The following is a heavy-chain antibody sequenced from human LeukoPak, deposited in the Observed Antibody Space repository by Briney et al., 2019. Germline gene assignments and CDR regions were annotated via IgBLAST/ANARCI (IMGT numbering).Heavy chain of an antibody. CDR2: IIPIFGTA. J-gene: IGHJ6*04. CDR1: GGTFSSHA. V-gene: IGHV1-69*05. CDR3: ARGNCSSTSCYLLDV. Sequence: SVKVSCKASGGTFSSHAISWVRQAPGQGLEWMGGIIPIFGTANYAQKFQGRVTITTDESTSTAYMELSSLRSEDTAVYYCARGNCSSTSCYLLDVWGKGTTVTVSS. D-gene: IGHD2-2*01.